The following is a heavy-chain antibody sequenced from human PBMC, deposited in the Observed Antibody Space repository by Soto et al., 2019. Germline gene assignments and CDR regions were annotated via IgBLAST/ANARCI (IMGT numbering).Heavy chain of an antibody. D-gene: IGHD6-13*01. Sequence: ASVKVSCKASGYTFTSYYMHWVRQAPGQGLEWMGIINPSGGSTTFAQKFQGRVTMTRDTSTSTVYMELSSLRSEDTAVYFCARLPYSSSSYDYWGQGTLVTVSS. J-gene: IGHJ4*02. CDR2: INPSGGST. V-gene: IGHV1-46*03. CDR3: ARLPYSSSSYDY. CDR1: GYTFTSYY.